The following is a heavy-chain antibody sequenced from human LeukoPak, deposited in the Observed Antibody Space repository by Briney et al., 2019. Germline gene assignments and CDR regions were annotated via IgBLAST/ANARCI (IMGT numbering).Heavy chain of an antibody. Sequence: SVKVSCKASGGTFSSYAISWVRQAPGQGLEWMGGIIPIFGTANYAQKFQGRVTITADESTSTAYMELSSLRSEDTAVYYCASAAVVGAAFDYWGQGTLVTVSS. CDR3: ASAAVVGAAFDY. CDR2: IIPIFGTA. J-gene: IGHJ4*02. D-gene: IGHD2-15*01. CDR1: GGTFSSYA. V-gene: IGHV1-69*13.